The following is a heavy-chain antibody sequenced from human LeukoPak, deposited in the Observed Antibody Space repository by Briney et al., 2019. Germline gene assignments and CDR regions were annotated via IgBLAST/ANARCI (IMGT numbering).Heavy chain of an antibody. Sequence: GASVKVSCKVSGYTLTELSMHWVRQAPGKGLEWMGGFDPEDGETIYAQKFQGRVTMTEDTSTDTAYMELSSLRSEDTAVYYCATDLAPMTTVTTDAFDIWAKGQWSPSLQ. D-gene: IGHD4-17*01. CDR1: GYTLTELS. V-gene: IGHV1-24*01. J-gene: IGHJ3*02. CDR3: ATDLAPMTTVTTDAFDI. CDR2: FDPEDGET.